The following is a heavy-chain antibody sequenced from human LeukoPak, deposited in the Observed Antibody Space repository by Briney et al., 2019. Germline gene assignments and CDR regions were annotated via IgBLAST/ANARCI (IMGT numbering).Heavy chain of an antibody. CDR2: ISAYDGNT. CDR3: ARSDPTVAGTY. V-gene: IGHV1-18*04. CDR1: GYTFTSYG. D-gene: IGHD6-19*01. Sequence: ASVKVSCKASGYTFTSYGISWVRQAPGQGLEWMGWISAYDGNTNYAQKFQGRVTVTTDTSTSTAYMEVRSLRSDDTAVYYCARSDPTVAGTYWGQGTLVTVSS. J-gene: IGHJ4*02.